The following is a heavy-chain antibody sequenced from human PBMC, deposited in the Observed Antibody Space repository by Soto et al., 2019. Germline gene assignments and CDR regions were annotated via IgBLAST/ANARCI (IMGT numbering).Heavy chain of an antibody. D-gene: IGHD3-22*01. J-gene: IGHJ4*02. V-gene: IGHV4-34*01. Sequence: PSETLSLTCAVYGGSFSGYYWSWIRQPPGKGLEWIGEINHSGSTNYNPSLKSRVTISVDTSKNQFSLKLSSVTAADTAVYYCASRSVSGYKRLDYWGQGTLVTVSS. CDR1: GGSFSGYY. CDR3: ASRSVSGYKRLDY. CDR2: INHSGST.